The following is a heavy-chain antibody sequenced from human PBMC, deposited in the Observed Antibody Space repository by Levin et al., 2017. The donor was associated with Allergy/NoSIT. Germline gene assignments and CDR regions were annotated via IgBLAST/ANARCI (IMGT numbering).Heavy chain of an antibody. Sequence: PGGSLRLSCAASGFTFTPYHAIRWVRQAPGKGLAWVCDISGSGDSTHYADSVKGRFTVSRDNSQNTVSLQMHSLRVDATAAYYCTELAAPVPRILYDAFDVWGQGTLVTVSS. J-gene: IGHJ3*01. V-gene: IGHV3-23*01. CDR3: TELAAPVPRILYDAFDV. CDR2: ISGSGDST. D-gene: IGHD2-15*01. CDR1: GFTFTPYHA.